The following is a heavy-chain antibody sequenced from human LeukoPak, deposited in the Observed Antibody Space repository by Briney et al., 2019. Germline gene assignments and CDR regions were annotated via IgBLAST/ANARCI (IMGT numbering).Heavy chain of an antibody. V-gene: IGHV4-31*03. D-gene: IGHD4-17*01. Sequence: SETLSLTCTVSGGSISSGGYYWSWIRQHPGKGLEWIGYIYYSGSTYYNPSLKSRVTISVDTSKNQFSLKLSSVTAADTAVYYCAKVRDYVDSLSGPLDVWGQGTTVTVSS. CDR2: IYYSGST. CDR1: GGSISSGGYY. CDR3: AKVRDYVDSLSGPLDV. J-gene: IGHJ6*02.